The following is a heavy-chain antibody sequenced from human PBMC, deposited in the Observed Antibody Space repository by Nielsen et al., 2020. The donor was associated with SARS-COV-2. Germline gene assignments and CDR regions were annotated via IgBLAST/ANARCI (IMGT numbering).Heavy chain of an antibody. V-gene: IGHV3-49*04. CDR1: GFTFGDYA. Sequence: GESLKISCTPSGFTFGDYAITWVRQAPGKGLEWLGVIRSKTYGETTEYAASVKGRFTISRDDSKGIAYLQMNSLKTEDTAVYYCTTGRYAPGRTWGQGTLVTVSS. CDR3: TTGRYAPGRT. J-gene: IGHJ5*02. CDR2: IRSKTYGETT. D-gene: IGHD3-10*01.